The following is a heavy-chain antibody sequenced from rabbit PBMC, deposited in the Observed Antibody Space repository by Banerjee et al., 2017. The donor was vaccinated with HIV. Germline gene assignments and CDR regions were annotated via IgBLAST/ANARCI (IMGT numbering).Heavy chain of an antibody. CDR1: GFSFSSSYY. D-gene: IGHD6-1*01. V-gene: IGHV1S40*01. CDR3: ARVGYAGYAYSAGMGL. J-gene: IGHJ3*01. CDR2: IDSSSIT. Sequence: EESGGDLVKPGASLTLTCTASGFSFSSSYYMCWVRQAPGKGLEWIGCIDSSSITWYASWVNGRFTISKTSTTVTLQMTSLTAADTATYFCARVGYAGYAYSAGMGLWGQGTLVTVS.